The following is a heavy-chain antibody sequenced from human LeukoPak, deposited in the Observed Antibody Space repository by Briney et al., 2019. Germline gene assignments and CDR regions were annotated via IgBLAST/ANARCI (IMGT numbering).Heavy chain of an antibody. CDR3: ARGYGSYDILTGYYLPRGDAFDI. V-gene: IGHV4-39*07. CDR2: IYYSGST. D-gene: IGHD3-9*01. CDR1: GGSISSSSYY. Sequence: SETLSLTCAVSGGSISSSSYYWGWIRQPPGKGLEWIGSIYYSGSTNYNPSLKSRVTISVDTSKNQFSLKLSSVTAADTAVYYCARGYGSYDILTGYYLPRGDAFDIWGQGTMVTVSS. J-gene: IGHJ3*02.